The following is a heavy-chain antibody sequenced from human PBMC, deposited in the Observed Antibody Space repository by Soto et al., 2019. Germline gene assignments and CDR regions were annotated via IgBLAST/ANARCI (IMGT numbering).Heavy chain of an antibody. J-gene: IGHJ6*02. CDR1: GGSINNYY. D-gene: IGHD4-4*01. CDR2: IFYTGGA. Sequence: SETLSLTCTVSGGSINNYYWSWIRQPPGKGLEWIGYIFYTGGANYNPSLKSRVTISVDTSTNQFSLKLSSVTASDTAVYYCAREAGSNYYYFYALDVWGQGTTVTVSS. CDR3: AREAGSNYYYFYALDV. V-gene: IGHV4-59*01.